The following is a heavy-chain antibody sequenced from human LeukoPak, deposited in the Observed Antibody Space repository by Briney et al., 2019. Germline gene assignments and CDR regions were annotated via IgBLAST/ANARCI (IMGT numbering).Heavy chain of an antibody. CDR2: ISSDGSST. CDR1: GFTFSSYW. J-gene: IGHJ4*02. CDR3: ARILVGYSSSSYFDY. V-gene: IGHV3-74*01. D-gene: IGHD6-6*01. Sequence: GGSLRLSCAASGFTFSSYWMHWVRQAPGKGLVWVSRISSDGSSTSYADSVKGRFTISRDNAKNTLYLQMNSLRAEDTAVYYCARILVGYSSSSYFDYWGQGTLVTVSS.